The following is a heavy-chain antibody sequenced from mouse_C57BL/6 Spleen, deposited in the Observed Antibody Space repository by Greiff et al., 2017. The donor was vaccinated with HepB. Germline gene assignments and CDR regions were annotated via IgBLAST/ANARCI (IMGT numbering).Heavy chain of an antibody. CDR1: GYTFTSYW. Sequence: QVHVKQPGAELVKPGASVKMSCKASGYTFTSYWITWVKQRPGQGLEWIGDIYPGSGSTNYNEKFKSKATLTVDTSAITAYMQLSSLTSEDSAVYYCARTYYDGDYWGQGTTLTVSS. D-gene: IGHD1-1*01. CDR2: IYPGSGST. J-gene: IGHJ2*01. CDR3: ARTYYDGDY. V-gene: IGHV1-55*01.